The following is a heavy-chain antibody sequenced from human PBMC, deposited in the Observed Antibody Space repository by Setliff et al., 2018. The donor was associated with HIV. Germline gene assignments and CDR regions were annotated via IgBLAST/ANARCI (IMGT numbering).Heavy chain of an antibody. D-gene: IGHD6-13*01. CDR3: AREAPSSSWFYFDF. V-gene: IGHV4-34*01. CDR2: INHRGST. J-gene: IGHJ4*02. CDR1: GGSFSDYY. Sequence: SETLSLTCAVYGGSFSDYYWTWIRQSPGKGLEWIGEINHRGSTNYNPSLKSRVTVSVDTAKNQFSLKLGSGTAADTAVYYCAREAPSSSWFYFDFWGQGTLVTVSS.